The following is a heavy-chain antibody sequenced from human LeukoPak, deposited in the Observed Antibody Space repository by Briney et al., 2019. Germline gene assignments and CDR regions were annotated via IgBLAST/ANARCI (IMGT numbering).Heavy chain of an antibody. CDR3: ARDITIFGVVGGYFDY. Sequence: GGSLRLSCAASGFTFSSYWMSWVRQAPGKGLEWVANIKQDGSEKYYVDSVKGRFTISRDNAKNSLYLQMNSLRAEDTAVYYCARDITIFGVVGGYFDYWGQGTLVTVSS. V-gene: IGHV3-7*01. CDR2: IKQDGSEK. J-gene: IGHJ4*02. CDR1: GFTFSSYW. D-gene: IGHD3-3*01.